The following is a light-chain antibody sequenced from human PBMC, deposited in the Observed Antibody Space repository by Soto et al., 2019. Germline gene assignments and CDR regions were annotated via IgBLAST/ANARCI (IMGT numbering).Light chain of an antibody. J-gene: IGLJ2*01. Sequence: SYELTQPPSVSVAPGQTARITCGGNNIGSKSVHWYQQKPGQAPVLVVYDDSDRPSGTPERFSGSNSGNTATLTISRVEAGDEADYYCQVWDNNTAVFGGGTKLTVL. CDR3: QVWDNNTAV. CDR2: DDS. CDR1: NIGSKS. V-gene: IGLV3-21*02.